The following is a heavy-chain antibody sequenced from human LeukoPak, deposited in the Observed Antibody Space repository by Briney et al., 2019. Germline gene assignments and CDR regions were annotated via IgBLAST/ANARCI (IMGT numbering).Heavy chain of an antibody. CDR2: MAGTSGGI. J-gene: IGHJ4*02. CDR3: ARESSAGTDY. CDR1: GFTFSDFV. D-gene: IGHD1-1*01. Sequence: TGGSLRLSCSASGFTFSDFVMSWVRQAPGKGLEWVSGMAGTSGGIYYADSVKGRFTISRDNSENTLSLHIDDLRAEDTAVYYCARESSAGTDYWDQGTLVTVSS. V-gene: IGHV3-23*01.